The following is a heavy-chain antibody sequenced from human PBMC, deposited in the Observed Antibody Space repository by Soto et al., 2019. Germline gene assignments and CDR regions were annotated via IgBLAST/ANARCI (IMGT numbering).Heavy chain of an antibody. J-gene: IGHJ4*02. Sequence: GGSLRLSCAAPEFTFSSYAMSWVRQAPGKGLEWVSAISGSGSSSYYADSVKDRFTISRDTSKNTLYLQMNSLRAEDTAVYYCAKCSPRYSSGLKAYYFDHWGQGTLVTVSS. D-gene: IGHD6-19*01. CDR1: EFTFSSYA. CDR2: ISGSGSSS. CDR3: AKCSPRYSSGLKAYYFDH. V-gene: IGHV3-23*01.